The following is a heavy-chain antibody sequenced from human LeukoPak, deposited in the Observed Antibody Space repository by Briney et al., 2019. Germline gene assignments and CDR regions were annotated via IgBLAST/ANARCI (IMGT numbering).Heavy chain of an antibody. CDR2: IDAGNGKT. D-gene: IGHD6-19*01. Sequence: GASVKVSCKASQYTFTDYAVHWVRQAPGQRLEWMGWIDAGNGKTKYSQNFQGRVTIIRDASATTAYMELSSLTSEDTAVYYCARDEYSSGWYPDYWGQGTLVTVSS. J-gene: IGHJ4*02. CDR1: QYTFTDYA. CDR3: ARDEYSSGWYPDY. V-gene: IGHV1-3*01.